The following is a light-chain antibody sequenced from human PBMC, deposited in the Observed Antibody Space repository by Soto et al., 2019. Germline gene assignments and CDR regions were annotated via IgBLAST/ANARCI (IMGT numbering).Light chain of an antibody. CDR1: QSVSSSY. J-gene: IGKJ1*01. CDR3: PKYET. Sequence: EIVLTQSPGTLSLSPGERATLSCRASQSVSSSYLAWYQQKPGQAHRLIIYGSSSRATGIPDRFSGSGSGTDFTRPISGQEPEDFAVYYCPKYETFGQGTKVEIK. CDR2: GSS. V-gene: IGKV3-20*01.